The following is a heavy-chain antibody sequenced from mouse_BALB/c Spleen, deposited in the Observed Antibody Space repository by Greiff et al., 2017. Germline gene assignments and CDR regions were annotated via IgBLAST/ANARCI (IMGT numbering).Heavy chain of an antibody. CDR1: GFNIKDYY. D-gene: IGHD1-1*01. CDR3: NCYGSYYAMDY. Sequence: VQLQQSGAELVRSGASVKLSCTASGFNIKDYYMHWVKQRPEQGLEWIGWIDPEDGDTEYAPKFQGKATMTADTSSNTAYLQLSSLTSEDTAVYYCNCYGSYYAMDYWGQGTSVTVSS. V-gene: IGHV14-4*02. CDR2: IDPEDGDT. J-gene: IGHJ4*01.